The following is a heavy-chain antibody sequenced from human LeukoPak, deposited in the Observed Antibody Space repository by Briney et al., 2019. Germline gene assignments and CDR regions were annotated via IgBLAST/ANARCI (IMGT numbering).Heavy chain of an antibody. Sequence: GGSLRLSCAASGFTFSSYSMNWVRQAPGKGLEWVSSISSSSSYIYYADSVKGRFTISRDNAKNSLYLQMNSLSAEDTAVYYCARGDSGYDYYPWYWRQGTLVTVSS. CDR1: GFTFSSYS. CDR2: ISSSSSYI. V-gene: IGHV3-21*01. CDR3: ARGDSGYDYYPWY. J-gene: IGHJ1*01. D-gene: IGHD5-12*01.